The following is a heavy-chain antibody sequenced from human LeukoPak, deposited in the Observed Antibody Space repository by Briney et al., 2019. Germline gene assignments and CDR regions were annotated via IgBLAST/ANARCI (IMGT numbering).Heavy chain of an antibody. D-gene: IGHD3-16*02. J-gene: IGHJ4*02. CDR2: ISAHNGQT. V-gene: IGHV1-18*01. Sequence: ASVKVSCKASGYTFATYGFCWVRQVPGQGLEWMGWISAHNGQTKSAQRFQDRVKMTTDTSTSTAYMELKSLTSDDTAVYYCAKVVGDRIDYWGQGTLVTVS. CDR1: GYTFATYG. CDR3: AKVVGDRIDY.